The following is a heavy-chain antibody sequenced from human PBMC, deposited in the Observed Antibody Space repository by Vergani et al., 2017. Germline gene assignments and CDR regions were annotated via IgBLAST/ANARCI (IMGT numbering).Heavy chain of an antibody. CDR2: IYYSGST. Sequence: VQLQESGPGLVKPSETLSPTCTVSGGSVSSGSYYWSWIRQPAGKGLEWIGYIYYSGSTNYNPSLKSRVTISVDTSKNLFSLKLSSVTGADTAVYYCAREVEGRGPDAFDIWGQGTMVTVSS. J-gene: IGHJ3*02. CDR3: AREVEGRGPDAFDI. V-gene: IGHV4-61*10. CDR1: GGSVSSGSYY. D-gene: IGHD3-10*01.